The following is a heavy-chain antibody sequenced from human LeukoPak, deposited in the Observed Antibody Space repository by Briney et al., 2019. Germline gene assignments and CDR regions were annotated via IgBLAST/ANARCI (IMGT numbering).Heavy chain of an antibody. V-gene: IGHV4-59*01. D-gene: IGHD1-7*01. CDR2: IYNSGST. CDR1: GVSISIYY. CDR3: VRDRELNY. Sequence: PSETLSLTCTVSGVSISIYYWSWVRQPPGKGLEWIGYIYNSGSTIYNPSLKSRATISADTSKNQFSLQLSSVAAADTAVYYCVRDRELNYWGQGILVPVSS. J-gene: IGHJ4*02.